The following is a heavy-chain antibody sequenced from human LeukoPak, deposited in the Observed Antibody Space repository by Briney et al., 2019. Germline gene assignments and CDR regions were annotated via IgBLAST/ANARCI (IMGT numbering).Heavy chain of an antibody. D-gene: IGHD6-6*01. CDR2: INPYSGGT. Sequence: ASVKVSCKASGYTFTDYYMHWVRQAPGQGLEWMGWINPYSGGTNYEQKFQGRVTMTRDTSISTAYMEVSRVKSDDTAMYYCARGSSTRVYYYYYMDVWGKGTTVTVSS. V-gene: IGHV1-2*02. CDR3: ARGSSTRVYYYYYMDV. J-gene: IGHJ6*03. CDR1: GYTFTDYY.